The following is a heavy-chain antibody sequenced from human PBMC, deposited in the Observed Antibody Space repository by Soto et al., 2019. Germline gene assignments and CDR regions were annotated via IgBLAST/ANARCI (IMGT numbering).Heavy chain of an antibody. CDR1: GGSISSGDYY. Sequence: TLSLTCTVSGGSISSGDYYWSWIRQPPGKGLEWIGYIYYSGSTYYNPSLKSRVTISVDTSKNQFSLKLSSVTAADTAVYYCARSLGDYYYGMDVWGQGTTVTVSS. CDR2: IYYSGST. CDR3: ARSLGDYYYGMDV. D-gene: IGHD7-27*01. J-gene: IGHJ6*02. V-gene: IGHV4-30-4*01.